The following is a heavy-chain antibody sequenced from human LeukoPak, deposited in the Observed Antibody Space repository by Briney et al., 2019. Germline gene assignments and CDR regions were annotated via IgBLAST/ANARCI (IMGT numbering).Heavy chain of an antibody. J-gene: IGHJ4*02. CDR2: INHSGST. Sequence: SETLSLTCAVYGGSFSGYHWSWIRQPPGKGLEWIREINHSGSTNYNPSLKSRVTISVDTSKNQFSLKLSSVTAADTAVYYCARGQTIVGATGDFWGQGTLVTVSS. D-gene: IGHD1-26*01. CDR3: ARGQTIVGATGDF. V-gene: IGHV4-34*01. CDR1: GGSFSGYH.